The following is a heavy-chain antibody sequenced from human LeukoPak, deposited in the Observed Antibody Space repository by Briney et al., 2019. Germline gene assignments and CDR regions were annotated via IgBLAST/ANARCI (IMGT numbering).Heavy chain of an antibody. CDR2: TKQDGSEK. V-gene: IGHV3-7*01. CDR1: GFTFSTYW. CDR3: ARSPDGPDY. J-gene: IGHJ4*02. Sequence: GGSLRLSCAASGFTFSTYWLTWVRQAPGKGLEWVANTKQDGSEKFYVDSVKGRFTISRDNAKNSLYLQMNSLRAEDTAVYYCARSPDGPDYWGQGTLVTVSS.